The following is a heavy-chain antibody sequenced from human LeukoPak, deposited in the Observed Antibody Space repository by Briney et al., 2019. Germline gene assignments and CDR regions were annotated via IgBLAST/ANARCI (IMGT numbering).Heavy chain of an antibody. CDR1: GYTFTSYA. CDR2: INAGNGNT. D-gene: IGHD3-10*01. Sequence: ASVKVSCKASGYTFTSYAMHWVGQAPGQRLEWMGWINAGNGNTKYSQKFQGRVTITRDTSASTAYMELSSLRSEDTAVYYCARLWFGELGVDYYYGMDVWGQGTTVTVSS. CDR3: ARLWFGELGVDYYYGMDV. J-gene: IGHJ6*02. V-gene: IGHV1-3*01.